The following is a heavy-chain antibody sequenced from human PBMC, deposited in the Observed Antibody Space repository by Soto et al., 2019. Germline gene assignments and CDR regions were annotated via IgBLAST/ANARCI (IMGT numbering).Heavy chain of an antibody. Sequence: QVQLQESGPGLVKPSETLSLTCTVSGGSISSYYWSWIRQPPGKGLEWIGYIYYSGSTNYNPSLMSRVSISVDTFKIQFSLKLSSVSAADTVVYYCARGEARVAMLSGYWGQGILVTVSS. CDR1: GGSISSYY. V-gene: IGHV4-59*01. J-gene: IGHJ4*02. CDR2: IYYSGST. CDR3: ARGEARVAMLSGY. D-gene: IGHD2-2*01.